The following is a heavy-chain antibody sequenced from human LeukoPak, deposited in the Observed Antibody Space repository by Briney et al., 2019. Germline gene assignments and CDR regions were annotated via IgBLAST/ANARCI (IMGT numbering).Heavy chain of an antibody. CDR2: IKRDGSDN. Sequence: PGGSLRLSCAASGFTFSNYWMSWVRQAPGKGLEWVANIKRDGSDNYYVGSVEGRFTISRDNAKNSLYLQMNSLRAEDTGAYYCARGPPLFDPWGQGTLVAVSS. CDR1: GFTFSNYW. CDR3: ARGPPLFDP. J-gene: IGHJ5*02. V-gene: IGHV3-7*01.